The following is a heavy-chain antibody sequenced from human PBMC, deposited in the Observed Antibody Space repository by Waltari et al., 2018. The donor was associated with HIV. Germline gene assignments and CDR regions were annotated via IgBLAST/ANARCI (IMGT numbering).Heavy chain of an antibody. D-gene: IGHD3-10*01. CDR1: GASISNYY. V-gene: IGHV4-59*01. CDR3: ARQTQAYGSGSYSPDNWFDP. J-gene: IGHJ5*02. Sequence: QVQLQESGPGLVKPSETLSLTCTVSGASISNYYWSWIRQPPGKGLEWIGYIYYSGSNNYNPSLKSRVTISVHTSKNQFSLNLSSVTAADTAVYYCARQTQAYGSGSYSPDNWFDPWGQGTLVTVSS. CDR2: IYYSGSN.